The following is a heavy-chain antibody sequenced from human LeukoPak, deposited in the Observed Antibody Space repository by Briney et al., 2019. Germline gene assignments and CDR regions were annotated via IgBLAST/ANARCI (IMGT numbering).Heavy chain of an antibody. Sequence: GGSLRLSCAASGFTFSTYAMSWVHQAPGKGLEWVSSISGSGDSTCYADSVKGRFTISRDNSKTTLYLQMNSLRADDTAVYYCAKDRSDNTTWYAGSHWGQGTLVTVSS. CDR2: ISGSGDST. CDR3: AKDRSDNTTWYAGSH. CDR1: GFTFSTYA. V-gene: IGHV3-23*01. D-gene: IGHD2-2*01. J-gene: IGHJ4*02.